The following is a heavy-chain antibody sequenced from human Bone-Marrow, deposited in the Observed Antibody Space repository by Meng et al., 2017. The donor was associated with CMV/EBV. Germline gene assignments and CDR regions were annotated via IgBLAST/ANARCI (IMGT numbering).Heavy chain of an antibody. CDR1: GGSFSGYY. V-gene: IGHV4-34*09. CDR2: INHSGST. J-gene: IGHJ4*02. Sequence: SETLSLTCAVYGGSFSGYYWSWIRQPPGKGLEWIGEINHSGSTNYNPSLKSRVTISVDTSKNQFSLKLSSVTAADTAVYYCARDPGWQYCSSTSCYRVWGQGTLVTVSS. D-gene: IGHD2-2*02. CDR3: ARDPGWQYCSSTSCYRV.